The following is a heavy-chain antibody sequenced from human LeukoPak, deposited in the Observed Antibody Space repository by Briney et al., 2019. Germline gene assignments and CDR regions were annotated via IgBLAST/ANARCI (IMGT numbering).Heavy chain of an antibody. V-gene: IGHV1-18*01. CDR1: GYTFTSYG. Sequence: ASVKVSCKASGYTFTSYGISWVRQAPGQGLEWMGWISAYNGNTNYAQKLQGRVTMTTDTSTSTAFMELRSLRSDDTAVYYCARMKRDGYNCDYWGQGTLVTVSS. D-gene: IGHD5-24*01. CDR3: ARMKRDGYNCDY. J-gene: IGHJ4*02. CDR2: ISAYNGNT.